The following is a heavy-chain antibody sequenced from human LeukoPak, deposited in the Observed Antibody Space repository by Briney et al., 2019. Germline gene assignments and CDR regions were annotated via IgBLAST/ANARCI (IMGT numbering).Heavy chain of an antibody. CDR3: AKDLMVQGVIITPLFDY. V-gene: IGHV3-23*01. D-gene: IGHD3-10*01. CDR1: GFTFSSYA. Sequence: GGSLRLSCAASGFTFSSYAMSWVRQAPGKGLEWVSAISGSGGSTYYADSVKGRFTISRDNSENTLYLQMNSLRAEDTAVYYCAKDLMVQGVIITPLFDYWGQGTLVTVSS. J-gene: IGHJ4*02. CDR2: ISGSGGST.